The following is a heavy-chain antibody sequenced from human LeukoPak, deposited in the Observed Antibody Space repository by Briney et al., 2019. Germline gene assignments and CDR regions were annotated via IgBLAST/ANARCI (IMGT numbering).Heavy chain of an antibody. V-gene: IGHV1-2*06. CDR2: INPNTGGT. CDR1: GYTFTGYY. J-gene: IGHJ5*02. D-gene: IGHD6-13*01. Sequence: APVKVSCKASGYTFTGYYIHWVRQAPGQGLEWMGRINPNTGGTDYAQKFRGRVTMTRDTSITTAYMELSRLTSDDTAIYYCAKVPPSITAAGNWLGPWGQGALVTVSS. CDR3: AKVPPSITAAGNWLGP.